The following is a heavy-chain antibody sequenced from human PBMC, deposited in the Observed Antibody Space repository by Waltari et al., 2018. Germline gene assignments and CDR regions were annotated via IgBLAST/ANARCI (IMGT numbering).Heavy chain of an antibody. CDR2: MDPQDGET. Sequence: EVQLVQSGAEVKKPGATVKISCKAAGYTFTDYYIHWVQQAPGKGLEWVGRMDPQDGETKYADKFQGRATITADTSRDTGYMVLSSLRSEDTAVFYCARTTAIKSLDYWGQGTLVTVSS. CDR3: ARTTAIKSLDY. D-gene: IGHD1-7*01. V-gene: IGHV1-69-2*01. CDR1: GYTFTDYY. J-gene: IGHJ4*02.